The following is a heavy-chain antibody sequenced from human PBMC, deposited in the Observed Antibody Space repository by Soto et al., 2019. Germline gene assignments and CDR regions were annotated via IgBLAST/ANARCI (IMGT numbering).Heavy chain of an antibody. V-gene: IGHV4-31*03. Sequence: QVQLQESGPGLVKPSQTLSLTCTVSGGSISSGGYYWSWIRQHPGKGLEWIGYIYYSGSTYYNPSLKSRVTIAVDTSKNQFSLKLSSVTAADTAVYYCARGAIIDSSGYYYPYFDYWGQGTLVTVSS. CDR2: IYYSGST. D-gene: IGHD3-22*01. J-gene: IGHJ4*02. CDR3: ARGAIIDSSGYYYPYFDY. CDR1: GGSISSGGYY.